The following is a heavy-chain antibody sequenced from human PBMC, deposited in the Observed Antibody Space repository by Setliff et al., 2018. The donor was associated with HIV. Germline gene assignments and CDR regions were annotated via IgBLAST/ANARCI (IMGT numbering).Heavy chain of an antibody. CDR2: INSDGSTT. V-gene: IGHV3-74*01. Sequence: GGSLRLSCAASGFTFSSYWMHWVRQAPGKGLVWVSRINSDGSTTSYADSVKGRFTISRDNSKNTLSLQMNSLRVEDTAVYYCAKGASFSGSYFDYWGQGTLVTVSS. D-gene: IGHD5-12*01. J-gene: IGHJ4*02. CDR1: GFTFSSYW. CDR3: AKGASFSGSYFDY.